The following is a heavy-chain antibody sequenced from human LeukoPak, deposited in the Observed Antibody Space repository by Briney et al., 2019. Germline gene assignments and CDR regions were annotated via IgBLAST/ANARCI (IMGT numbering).Heavy chain of an antibody. CDR3: ARRSSSSYYYGMDV. J-gene: IGHJ6*02. V-gene: IGHV4-39*01. CDR2: IYYSGST. Sequence: PSETLPLTCTVSGGSISSSSYYWGWIRKPQGRGLGGIGSIYYSGSTYYNPSLKSRVTISVDTSKNQFSLKLSSVTAADTAVYYCARRSSSSYYYGMDVWGQGTTVTVSS. CDR1: GGSISSSSYY. D-gene: IGHD6-6*01.